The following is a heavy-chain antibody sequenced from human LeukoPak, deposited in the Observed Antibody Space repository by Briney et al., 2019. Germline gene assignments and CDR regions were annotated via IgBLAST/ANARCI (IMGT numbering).Heavy chain of an antibody. CDR1: GGSVSSGSYY. J-gene: IGHJ3*02. V-gene: IGHV4-61*01. CDR3: ARVSSGWYLGAFDI. Sequence: SETLSLTCTVSGGSVSSGSYYWSWIRQPPGKGLEWIGCIHYSGSTNYNPSLKSRVTISIDTSKNQFSLKLRSVTAADTAVYFCARVSSGWYLGAFDIWGQGTMVTVSS. D-gene: IGHD6-19*01. CDR2: IHYSGST.